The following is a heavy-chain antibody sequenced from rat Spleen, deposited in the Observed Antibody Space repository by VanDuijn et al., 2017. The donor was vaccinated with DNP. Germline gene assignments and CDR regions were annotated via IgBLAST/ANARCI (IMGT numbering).Heavy chain of an antibody. Sequence: EVQLVESGGGLVQPGRSLKLSCAASGFTFSDSFVAWVRQAPKKGLEWVASISYDGSATYYRDSVKGRFTISRDNAKSSLYLHMDSLRSEDSATYYCTTLNSGTYDSWGQGVMVTVSS. CDR1: GFTFSDSF. J-gene: IGHJ2*01. CDR2: ISYDGSAT. V-gene: IGHV5-20*01. D-gene: IGHD1-3*01. CDR3: TTLNSGTYDS.